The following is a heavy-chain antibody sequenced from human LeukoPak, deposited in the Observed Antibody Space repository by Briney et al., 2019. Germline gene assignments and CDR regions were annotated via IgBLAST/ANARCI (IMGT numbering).Heavy chain of an antibody. J-gene: IGHJ3*02. V-gene: IGHV4-59*01. D-gene: IGHD5-24*01. CDR1: GGSISSYY. Sequence: SETLSLTCTVSGGSISSYYWSWIRQPPGKGLEWIGYIYHSGSTKYNPSLKSRVTISVDTSKNQFSLKLSSVTAADTAVYYCARVGGGDGYNLGAFDIWGQGTMVTVSS. CDR2: IYHSGST. CDR3: ARVGGGDGYNLGAFDI.